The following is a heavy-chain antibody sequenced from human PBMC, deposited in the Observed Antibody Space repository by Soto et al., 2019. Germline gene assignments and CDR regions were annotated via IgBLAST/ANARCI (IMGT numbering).Heavy chain of an antibody. D-gene: IGHD2-21*02. Sequence: QVQLVQSGAEVKKPGSSVKVSCKASGGTFSSYAISWVRQAPGQGLEWMGGIIPIFGTANYAQKFQGRVTITADESTSTAYMGLSSLRSEDTAVYYCARGQYCGGDCSHPATWYFDLWGRGTLVTVSS. CDR3: ARGQYCGGDCSHPATWYFDL. CDR1: GGTFSSYA. V-gene: IGHV1-69*12. J-gene: IGHJ2*01. CDR2: IIPIFGTA.